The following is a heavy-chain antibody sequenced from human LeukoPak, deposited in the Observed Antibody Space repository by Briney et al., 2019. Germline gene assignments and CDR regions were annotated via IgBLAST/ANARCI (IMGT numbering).Heavy chain of an antibody. CDR2: IYYSGST. CDR3: ARPPYYYDSSGHNSGWFFDL. V-gene: IGHV4-39*01. D-gene: IGHD3-22*01. J-gene: IGHJ2*01. Sequence: SETLSLTCTVSGGSISSSSYYWGWIRQPPGKGLEWIGSIYYSGSTYYNPSLKGRVTISVDTSKNQFSLKLSSVTAADTAVYYCARPPYYYDSSGHNSGWFFDLWGRGTLVTVSS. CDR1: GGSISSSSYY.